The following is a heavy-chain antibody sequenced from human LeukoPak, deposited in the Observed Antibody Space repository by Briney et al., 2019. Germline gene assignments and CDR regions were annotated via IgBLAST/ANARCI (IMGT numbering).Heavy chain of an antibody. CDR1: GYHFVNYW. CDR2: IYPGDSDT. Sequence: GATLKISXKGSGYHFVNYWIGWVRQMPGKGLEWMGIIYPGDSDTKYSPSFQGQVTISADKSISTAYLQWSSLKASDTAIYYCARQDTSSWYKDYWGQGTLVTVSS. J-gene: IGHJ4*02. CDR3: ARQDTSSWYKDY. D-gene: IGHD6-13*01. V-gene: IGHV5-51*01.